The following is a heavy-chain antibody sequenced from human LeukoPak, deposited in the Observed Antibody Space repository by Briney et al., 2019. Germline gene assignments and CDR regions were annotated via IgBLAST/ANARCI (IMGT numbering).Heavy chain of an antibody. CDR1: GFTFSSYG. D-gene: IGHD3-9*01. V-gene: IGHV3-30*18. CDR3: AKGARYFDWLWPEYFDY. J-gene: IGHJ4*02. CDR2: ISYDGSNK. Sequence: QAGRSLRLSCAASGFTFSSYGMHWVRQAPGKGLEWVAVISYDGSNKYYADSVKGRFTISRDNSKNTLYLQMNSLRAEDTAVYYCAKGARYFDWLWPEYFDYWGQGTLVTVSS.